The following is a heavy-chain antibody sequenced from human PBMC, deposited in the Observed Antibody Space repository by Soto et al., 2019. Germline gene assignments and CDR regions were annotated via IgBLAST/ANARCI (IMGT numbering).Heavy chain of an antibody. Sequence: ASVKVSCKASGYTFTSYGISRVRQAPGQGLEWMGWISAYNGNTNYAQKLQGRVTMTTDTSTSTAYMELSSLRSEDTAVYYCARDGDYGDSKDYWGQGTLVTVSS. V-gene: IGHV1-18*01. CDR1: GYTFTSYG. J-gene: IGHJ4*02. CDR3: ARDGDYGDSKDY. D-gene: IGHD4-17*01. CDR2: ISAYNGNT.